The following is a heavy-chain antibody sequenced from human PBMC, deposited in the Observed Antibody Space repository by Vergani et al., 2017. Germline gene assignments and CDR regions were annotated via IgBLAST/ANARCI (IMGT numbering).Heavy chain of an antibody. Sequence: QVQLVESGGGVVQPGRSLRLSCAASGFTFSSYGMHWVRQAPGKGLEWVAGIWYDGSNKYYADSVKGRFTISSDNSKNTLYLQMKSLRAEDTAVYYCVRPFTVPYSFDIWGQGTMVTVAS. J-gene: IGHJ3*02. CDR1: GFTFSSYG. D-gene: IGHD2-2*01. V-gene: IGHV3-33*01. CDR2: IWYDGSNK. CDR3: VRPFTVPYSFDI.